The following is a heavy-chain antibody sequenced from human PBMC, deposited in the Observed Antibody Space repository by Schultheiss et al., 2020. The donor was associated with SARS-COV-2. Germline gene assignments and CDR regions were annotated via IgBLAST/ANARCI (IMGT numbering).Heavy chain of an antibody. CDR1: GFTFSSYG. CDR3: ARSWGELPNAFDI. Sequence: GGSLRLSCAASGFTFSSYGMHWVRQAPGKGLEWVANIKQDGSEKYYVDSVKGRFTISRDNSKNTLSLQMNSLRAEDTAVYFCARSWGELPNAFDIWGQGTMVTVSS. D-gene: IGHD3-16*01. V-gene: IGHV3-7*03. CDR2: IKQDGSEK. J-gene: IGHJ3*02.